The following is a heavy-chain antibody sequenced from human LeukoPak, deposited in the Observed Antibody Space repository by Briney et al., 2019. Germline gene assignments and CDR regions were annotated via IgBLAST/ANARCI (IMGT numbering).Heavy chain of an antibody. Sequence: GGSLRLSCAASGFTFSNFAMHWVRQAPGKGLEWVATISHDANNKYYGDSVKGRFTFSRDNSKNTPYLQMNGLRVEDTAVYYCARDLVGIGNSFDYWGQGTLVTVSS. CDR3: ARDLVGIGNSFDY. J-gene: IGHJ4*02. CDR2: ISHDANNK. CDR1: GFTFSNFA. V-gene: IGHV3-30-3*01. D-gene: IGHD1-26*01.